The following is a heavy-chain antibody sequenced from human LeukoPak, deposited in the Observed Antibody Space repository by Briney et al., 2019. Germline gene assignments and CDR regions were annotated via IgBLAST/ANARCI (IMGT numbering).Heavy chain of an antibody. J-gene: IGHJ4*02. V-gene: IGHV4-59*08. D-gene: IGHD3-22*01. CDR3: ARRANYYDSSGYYWNFDY. CDR1: GGSISSYY. CDR2: IYYSGST. Sequence: PSETLSLTCTVSGGSISSYYWSWIRQPPGKGLEWIGYIYYSGSTNYNPSLKSRVTISLDTSKNQFSLKLSSVTAADTAVYYCARRANYYDSSGYYWNFDYWGQGTLVNVSS.